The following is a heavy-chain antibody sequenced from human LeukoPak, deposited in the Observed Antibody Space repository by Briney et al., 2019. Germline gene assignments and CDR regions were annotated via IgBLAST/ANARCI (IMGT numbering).Heavy chain of an antibody. J-gene: IGHJ6*02. V-gene: IGHV3-11*01. CDR1: GFTFSDYY. Sequence: GGSLRLSCAASGFTFSDYYMSWIRQAPGKGLEWVSYISSSGSTIYYADSVKGRFTISRDNAKNSLYLQMNSLRAEDTAVYYCARVWGSGSYYYYGMDVWGQGTTVTVSS. D-gene: IGHD3-16*01. CDR2: ISSSGSTI. CDR3: ARVWGSGSYYYYGMDV.